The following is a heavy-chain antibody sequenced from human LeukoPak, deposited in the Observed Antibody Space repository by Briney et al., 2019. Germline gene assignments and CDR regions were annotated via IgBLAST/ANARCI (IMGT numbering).Heavy chain of an antibody. J-gene: IGHJ6*02. CDR1: GYSISSGYY. V-gene: IGHV4-30-4*08. CDR3: ARDKLVRAHYYYYGMDV. CDR2: IYYSGST. D-gene: IGHD6-6*01. Sequence: SETLSLTCAVSGYSISSGYYWGWIRQPPGKGLEWIGYIYYSGSTYYNPSLKSRVTISVDTSKNQFSLKLSSVTAADTAVYYCARDKLVRAHYYYYGMDVWGQGTTVTVSS.